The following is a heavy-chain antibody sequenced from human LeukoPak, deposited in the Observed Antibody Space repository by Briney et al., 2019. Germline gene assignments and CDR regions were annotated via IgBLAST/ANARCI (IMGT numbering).Heavy chain of an antibody. CDR1: GYTFTAYY. J-gene: IGHJ4*02. CDR2: IKPDSGSS. D-gene: IGHD6-19*01. Sequence: ASVKVSCKASGYTFTAYYIHWLRQAPGQGPEWMGWIKPDSGSSHYAQKFQGRVTMTRDTSSSSAYMDLTRLKSGDTAVYYCARARVPIAVAGLYYFDYWGQGALVTVSP. CDR3: ARARVPIAVAGLYYFDY. V-gene: IGHV1-2*02.